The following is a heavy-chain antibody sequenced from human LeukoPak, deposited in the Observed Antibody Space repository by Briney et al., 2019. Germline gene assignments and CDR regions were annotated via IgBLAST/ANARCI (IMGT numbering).Heavy chain of an antibody. J-gene: IGHJ4*02. CDR3: ARVRSGWYEDY. CDR1: GFTFSSYA. D-gene: IGHD6-19*01. Sequence: GRSLRLSCAASGFTFSSYAMHWVRQAPGKGLEWVAVISYDGSNKYYADSVKGRSTISRDNSKNTLYLQMNSLRAEDTAVYYCARVRSGWYEDYWGQGTLVTVSS. CDR2: ISYDGSNK. V-gene: IGHV3-30*04.